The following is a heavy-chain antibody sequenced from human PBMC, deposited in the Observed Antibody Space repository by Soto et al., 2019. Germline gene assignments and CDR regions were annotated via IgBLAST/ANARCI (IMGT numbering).Heavy chain of an antibody. D-gene: IGHD3-10*01. Sequence: SETLSLTCTVSGGSISSYYWSWIRQPPGKGLEWIGRIYTSGSTNYNPSLKSRVTMSVDTSKNQFSLKLSSVTAADTAVYYCARDPYYYGSGSYLFDPWGQGTLVTVS. CDR3: ARDPYYYGSGSYLFDP. CDR1: GGSISSYY. V-gene: IGHV4-4*07. J-gene: IGHJ5*02. CDR2: IYTSGST.